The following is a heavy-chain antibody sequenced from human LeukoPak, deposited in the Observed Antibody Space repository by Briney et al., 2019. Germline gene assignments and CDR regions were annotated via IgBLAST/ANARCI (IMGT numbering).Heavy chain of an antibody. D-gene: IGHD5-18*01. V-gene: IGHV3-23*01. Sequence: PGGSLRLSCAASGFTFSSYGMSWVRQAPGKGLEWVSAISGSGGSTYYADSVKGRFTISRDNAKNSLYLQMNSLRAEDTALYYCARVLGYSYGYYYMDVWGKGTTVTVSS. J-gene: IGHJ6*03. CDR3: ARVLGYSYGYYYMDV. CDR1: GFTFSSYG. CDR2: ISGSGGST.